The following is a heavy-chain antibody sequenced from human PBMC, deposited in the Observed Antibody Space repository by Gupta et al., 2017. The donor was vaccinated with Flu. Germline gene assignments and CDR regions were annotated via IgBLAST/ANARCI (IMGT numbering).Heavy chain of an antibody. Sequence: QVQLHESGPVLVTPSQTLSLTCSVSGDALNSGGYYWNWIRQSQGKGLEWMGYLYYNGKNSYTPATYRRGPLSFANSTNRGDLKLTQVPEADEAAVYCDTSSRRTSSTAGYLLDPWGQGTLVIVSS. CDR1: GDALNSGGYY. CDR2: LYYNGKN. D-gene: IGHD6-25*01. CDR3: DTSSRRTSSTAGYLLDP. V-gene: IGHV4-31*03. J-gene: IGHJ4*02.